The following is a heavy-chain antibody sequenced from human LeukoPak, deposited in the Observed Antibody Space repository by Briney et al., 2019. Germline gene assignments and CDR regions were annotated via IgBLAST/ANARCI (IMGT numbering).Heavy chain of an antibody. CDR2: IHSGGTT. CDR3: ARLTL. CDR1: GDSVSDDY. V-gene: IGHV4-4*07. J-gene: IGHJ4*02. Sequence: SETLSLTCTVSGDSVSDDYFTWIRQPAGKGLEWIGRIHSGGTTNYNPSLKSRVTISVDTSKNQFSLKLSSVTAADTAVYYCARLTLWGQGTLVTVSS. D-gene: IGHD3-9*01.